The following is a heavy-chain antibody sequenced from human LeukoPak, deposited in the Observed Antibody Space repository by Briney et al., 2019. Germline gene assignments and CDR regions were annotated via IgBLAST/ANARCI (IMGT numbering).Heavy chain of an antibody. CDR2: INHSGST. CDR1: GGSFSGYY. D-gene: IGHD5-12*01. J-gene: IGHJ4*02. CDR3: ARRDIGPKGFDY. V-gene: IGHV4-34*01. Sequence: SETLSLTCAVYGGSFSGYYWSWIRQPPGKGLEWIGEINHSGSTNYNPSLKSRVTISVDTSKNQFSLKLSSVTAADTAVYYCARRDIGPKGFDYWGQGTLVTVSS.